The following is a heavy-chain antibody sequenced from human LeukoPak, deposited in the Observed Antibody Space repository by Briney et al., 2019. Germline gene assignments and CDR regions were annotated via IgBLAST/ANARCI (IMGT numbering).Heavy chain of an antibody. V-gene: IGHV1-69*05. Sequence: SVKVSCKASGGTFSSYAISWVRQAPGQGLEWMRGIIPIFGTANYAQKFQGRVTITTDESTSTAYMELSSLGSEDTVVYYCARALVGKNRPSDYYYYMDVWGKGTTVTVSS. D-gene: IGHD1-14*01. CDR1: GGTFSSYA. CDR2: IIPIFGTA. CDR3: ARALVGKNRPSDYYYYMDV. J-gene: IGHJ6*03.